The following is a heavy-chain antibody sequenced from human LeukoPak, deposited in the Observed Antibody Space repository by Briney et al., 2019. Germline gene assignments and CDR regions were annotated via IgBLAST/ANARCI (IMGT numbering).Heavy chain of an antibody. CDR3: ARDNSVEDTAWWFDP. D-gene: IGHD4-23*01. Sequence: ASVKVSCKASGYTFTSYYMHWVRQAPGQGLEWMGITNPSGGSTSYAQKFQGRVTMTRDMSTSTDYMDLSSLRSEDTAVYYCARDNSVEDTAWWFDPWGQGTLVTVSS. V-gene: IGHV1-46*01. CDR1: GYTFTSYY. J-gene: IGHJ5*02. CDR2: TNPSGGST.